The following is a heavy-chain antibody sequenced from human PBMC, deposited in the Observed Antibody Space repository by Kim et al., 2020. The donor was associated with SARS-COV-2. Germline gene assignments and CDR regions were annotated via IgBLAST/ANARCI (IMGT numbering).Heavy chain of an antibody. CDR2: IYYSGSI. V-gene: IGHV4-59*08. CDR1: GGSINNYY. D-gene: IGHD1-1*01. Sequence: SETLSLTCTVSGGSINNYYLSWIRQPPGKGLEWIGHIYYSGSINYNPSLKSRGIISVDTSKKHVSFMLISVTAADTAGDYCWRKRQYINNLGDYLDY. J-gene: IGHJ4*01. CDR3: WRKRQYINNLGDYLDY.